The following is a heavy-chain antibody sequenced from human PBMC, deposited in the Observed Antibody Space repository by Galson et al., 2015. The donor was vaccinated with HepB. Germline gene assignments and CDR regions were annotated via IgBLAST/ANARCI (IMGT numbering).Heavy chain of an antibody. Sequence: SLRLSCAASGFTFSSYWMSWVRQAPGKGLEWVANIKQDGSEKYYVDSVKGRFTISRDNAKNSLYLQMNSLRAEDTAVYYCARLYDSSGYYYRHYGMDVWGQGTTVTVSS. J-gene: IGHJ6*02. CDR3: ARLYDSSGYYYRHYGMDV. CDR1: GFTFSSYW. D-gene: IGHD3-22*01. V-gene: IGHV3-7*03. CDR2: IKQDGSEK.